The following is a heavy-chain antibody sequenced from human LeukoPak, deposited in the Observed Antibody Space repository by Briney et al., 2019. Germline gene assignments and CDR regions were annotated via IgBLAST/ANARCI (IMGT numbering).Heavy chain of an antibody. CDR1: GFTFSLYW. D-gene: IGHD3-10*01. V-gene: IGHV3-7*03. CDR3: ARWRQDTCFGELLSGIH. CDR2: IKEDGSEK. J-gene: IGHJ4*02. Sequence: PGGSLRLSCAASGFTFSLYWMSWVRQAPGKGLEWVATIKEDGSEKYYVDSVKGRFTISRDNAKNSLYLQMNSLRAEDTAVYYCARWRQDTCFGELLSGIHWGQGTLVTVSS.